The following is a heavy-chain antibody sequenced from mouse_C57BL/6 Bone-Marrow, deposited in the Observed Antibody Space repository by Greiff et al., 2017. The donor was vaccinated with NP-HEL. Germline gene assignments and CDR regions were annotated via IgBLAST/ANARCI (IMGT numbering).Heavy chain of an antibody. Sequence: VQLKESGPELVKPGASVKISCKASGYSFTGYYMNWVKQSPEKSLEWIGEINPSTGGTTYNQKFKAKATLTVDKSSSTAYMQLKSLTSEDSAVYYCAIPVYFDYWGQGTTLTVSS. CDR3: AIPVYFDY. V-gene: IGHV1-42*01. J-gene: IGHJ2*01. CDR2: INPSTGGT. CDR1: GYSFTGYY.